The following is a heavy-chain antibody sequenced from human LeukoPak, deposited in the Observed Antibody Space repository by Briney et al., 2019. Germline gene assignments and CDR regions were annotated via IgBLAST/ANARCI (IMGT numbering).Heavy chain of an antibody. CDR1: GFTFSSYS. CDR3: AKGASGSYHTPYDY. Sequence: GGSLRLSCAASGFTFSSYSMNWVRQAPGEGLEWVSDISVSGGNTYYADSVQGRFIISRDNSKNTLNLQMNSLRVEDTAVYYSAKGASGSYHTPYDYWGQGSLVTVSS. CDR2: ISVSGGNT. J-gene: IGHJ4*02. V-gene: IGHV3-23*01. D-gene: IGHD1-26*01.